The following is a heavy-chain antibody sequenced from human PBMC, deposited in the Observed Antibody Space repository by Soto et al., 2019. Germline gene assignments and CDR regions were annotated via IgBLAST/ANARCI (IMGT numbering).Heavy chain of an antibody. D-gene: IGHD2-8*01. V-gene: IGHV1-69*12. CDR2: IIPIFGTA. CDR3: ARVEGQYCTNGVCYSAFDI. Sequence: QVQLVQSGAEVKKPGSSVKVSCKASGGTFSSYAISWVRQAPGQGLEWMGGIIPIFGTANYAQKFQGRVTITADESTSTGYMELSSLRSEDTAVYYCARVEGQYCTNGVCYSAFDIWGQGTMVTVSS. J-gene: IGHJ3*02. CDR1: GGTFSSYA.